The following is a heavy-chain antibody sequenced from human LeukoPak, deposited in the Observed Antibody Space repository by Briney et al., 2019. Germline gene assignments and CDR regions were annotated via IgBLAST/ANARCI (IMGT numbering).Heavy chain of an antibody. CDR1: GGTFSSYA. CDR2: IIPIFGTA. V-gene: IGHV1-69*05. Sequence: SVKVSCKASGGTFSSYAISWVRQAPGQGLEWMGGIIPIFGTANYAQKFQGRVTITTDESTSTAYMELSSLRSEDTAVYYCARPKGQLWLRSAPGYPLYFDYWGQGTLVTVSS. D-gene: IGHD5-18*01. CDR3: ARPKGQLWLRSAPGYPLYFDY. J-gene: IGHJ4*02.